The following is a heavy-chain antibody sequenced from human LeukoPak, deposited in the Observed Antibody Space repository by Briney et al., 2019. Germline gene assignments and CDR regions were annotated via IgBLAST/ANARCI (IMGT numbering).Heavy chain of an antibody. CDR2: IKQDGSEK. J-gene: IGHJ4*02. CDR1: GFTFSGYW. D-gene: IGHD3-10*02. V-gene: IGHV3-7*01. CDR3: ARGTMFPYYFDY. Sequence: GGSLRLSCAASGFTFSGYWMGWVRQAPGKGLEWVANIKQDGSEKYYVDSVKGRFTISRDNAKNSLYLQMNSLRGEDTAVYYCARGTMFPYYFDYWGQGTLVTVSS.